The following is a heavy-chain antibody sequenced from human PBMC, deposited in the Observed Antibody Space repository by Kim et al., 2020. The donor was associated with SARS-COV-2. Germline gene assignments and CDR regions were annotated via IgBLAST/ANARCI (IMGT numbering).Heavy chain of an antibody. CDR2: ISYDGSNK. J-gene: IGHJ3*02. V-gene: IGHV3-30*18. CDR1: GFTFSSYG. D-gene: IGHD3-3*01. Sequence: GGSLRLSCAASGFTFSSYGMHWVRQAPGKGLEWVAVISYDGSNKYYADSVKGRFTISRDNSKNTLYLQMNSLRAEDTAVYYCAKEGPRVGVVNSDAFDIWGQGTMVTVSS. CDR3: AKEGPRVGVVNSDAFDI.